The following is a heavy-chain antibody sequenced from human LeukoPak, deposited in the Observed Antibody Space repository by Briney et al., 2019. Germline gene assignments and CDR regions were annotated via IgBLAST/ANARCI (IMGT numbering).Heavy chain of an antibody. Sequence: SVKVSCKASGYTFTSYDISWVRQAPGQGLEWMGRIIPILGIANYAQKFQGRVTITADKSTSTAYMELSSLRSEDTAVYYCARETDGGKTYYYYYGMDVWGQGTTVTVSS. V-gene: IGHV1-69*04. J-gene: IGHJ6*02. CDR2: IIPILGIA. CDR3: ARETDGGKTYYYYYGMDV. CDR1: GYTFTSYD. D-gene: IGHD4-23*01.